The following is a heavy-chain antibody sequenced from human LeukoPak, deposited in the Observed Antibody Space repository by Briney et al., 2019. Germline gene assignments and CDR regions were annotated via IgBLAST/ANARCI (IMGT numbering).Heavy chain of an antibody. CDR2: ISYDGSNK. V-gene: IGHV3-30*03. J-gene: IGHJ4*02. Sequence: GGSLRLSCAASGFTFSSYGMHWVRQAPGKGLEWVAVISYDGSNKYYADSVKGRFTISRDNAKNSLYLQMNSLRAEDTAVYYCARLYCSGGSCYPSCFDYWGQGTLVTVSS. CDR3: ARLYCSGGSCYPSCFDY. CDR1: GFTFSSYG. D-gene: IGHD2-15*01.